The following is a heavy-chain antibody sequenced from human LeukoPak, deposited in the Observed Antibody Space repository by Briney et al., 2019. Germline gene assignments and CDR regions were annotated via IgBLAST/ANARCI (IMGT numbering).Heavy chain of an antibody. CDR1: GYTFTGYY. J-gene: IGHJ3*02. V-gene: IGHV1-2*02. CDR2: INPNSGGT. CDR3: ARIVGSWDAFDI. D-gene: IGHD1-26*01. Sequence: ASVKVSCKASGYTFTGYYMHWVRQAPGQGLEWMGWINPNSGGTNYAQKFQGRVTMTRDTSISTAYMELSRLRSDDTAVYYCARIVGSWDAFDIWGQGTMVTVSS.